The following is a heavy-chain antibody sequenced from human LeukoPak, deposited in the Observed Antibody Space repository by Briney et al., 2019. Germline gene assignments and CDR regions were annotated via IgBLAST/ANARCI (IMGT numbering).Heavy chain of an antibody. CDR2: IDNSGGT. Sequence: PSETLSLTCIVSGASITTTTYFWAWIRQAPGMGLEWIGNIDNSGGTSYNPSLESRVTISVDTSKNQFSLKLSSMTAADTAIYYCARRGLHYYQGRGYSQDTYFDSWGQGTLVTVSS. CDR1: GASITTTTYF. J-gene: IGHJ4*02. CDR3: ARRGLHYYQGRGYSQDTYFDS. D-gene: IGHD3-22*01. V-gene: IGHV4-39*01.